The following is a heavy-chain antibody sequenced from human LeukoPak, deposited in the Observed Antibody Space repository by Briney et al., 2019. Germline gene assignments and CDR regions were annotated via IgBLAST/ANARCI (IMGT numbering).Heavy chain of an antibody. Sequence: SETLSLTCTVSGGSISGYYWSWIRQPAGKGLEWIGRIFTSGSTNHNPSLKSRVTISVDKSQNQFSLKLSSVTAADTAVYYCARDVELVGSSWYYYYMDVWGKGTTVTVSS. V-gene: IGHV4-4*07. J-gene: IGHJ6*03. CDR2: IFTSGST. CDR1: GGSISGYY. D-gene: IGHD6-13*01. CDR3: ARDVELVGSSWYYYYMDV.